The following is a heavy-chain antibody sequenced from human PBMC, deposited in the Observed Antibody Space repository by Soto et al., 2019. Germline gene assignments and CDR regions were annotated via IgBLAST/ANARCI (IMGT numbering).Heavy chain of an antibody. CDR3: ARDYYKYYDSSGYYRSPAY. CDR1: GFTFSSYA. J-gene: IGHJ4*02. Sequence: QVQLVESGGGVVQPGRSLRLSCAASGFTFSSYAMHWVRQAPGKGLEWVALISYDGSDKDYADSVKGRFTISRDNSRNTLFLQMNSLRAEDTAVYYCARDYYKYYDSSGYYRSPAYWGQGTLVTGSS. V-gene: IGHV3-30-3*01. CDR2: ISYDGSDK. D-gene: IGHD3-22*01.